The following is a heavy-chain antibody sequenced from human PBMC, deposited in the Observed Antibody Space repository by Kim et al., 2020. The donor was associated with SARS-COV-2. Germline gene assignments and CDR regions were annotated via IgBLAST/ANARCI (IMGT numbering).Heavy chain of an antibody. CDR2: IYYSGST. CDR1: GGSISSYY. Sequence: SETLSLTCTVSGGSISSYYWSWIRQPPGKGLEWIGYIYYSGSTNYNPSLKSRVTISVDTSKNQFSLKLSSVTAADTAVYYCARRVVGAHYYYYGMYVWG. V-gene: IGHV4-59*01. D-gene: IGHD1-26*01. J-gene: IGHJ6*02. CDR3: ARRVVGAHYYYYGMYV.